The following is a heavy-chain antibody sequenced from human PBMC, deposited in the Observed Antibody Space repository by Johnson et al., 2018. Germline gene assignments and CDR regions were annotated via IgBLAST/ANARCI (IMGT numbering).Heavy chain of an antibody. D-gene: IGHD2-15*01. CDR2: CSRSGDHI. J-gene: IGHJ3*02. CDR3: ARDLVVLGAIRGGAFDM. CDR1: GFIFSSYN. V-gene: IGHV3-21*01. Sequence: VRLGEGGGGLVGPGGTLRLRCAASGFIFSSYNVNWVRQAPGKGLEWVASCSRSGDHIQYVDQVKGRFIISRDNAKNSLYLQMNSLKAEDTALYYCARDLVVLGAIRGGAFDMWGPGTVVTVAS.